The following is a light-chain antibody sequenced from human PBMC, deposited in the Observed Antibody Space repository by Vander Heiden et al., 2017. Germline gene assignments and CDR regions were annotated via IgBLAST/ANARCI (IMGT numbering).Light chain of an antibody. CDR2: LTS. Sequence: DIKMSQSPSSLSASVGDRVTITCRASQDISNLLAWYQQKPGEAPKLLIYLTSSIQSGVPSRFRGGGSGTHFTLTINSLQPDDFATYYCQQSSSFPRTFGGGTKVEMK. J-gene: IGKJ4*01. V-gene: IGKV1D-12*01. CDR3: QQSSSFPRT. CDR1: QDISNL.